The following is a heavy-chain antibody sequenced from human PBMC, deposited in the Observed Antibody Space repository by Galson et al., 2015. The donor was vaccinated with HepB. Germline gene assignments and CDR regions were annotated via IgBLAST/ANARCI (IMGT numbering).Heavy chain of an antibody. CDR2: ISSSGSTI. D-gene: IGHD3-3*01. CDR3: ARGWGSVLRFLEWSPGY. CDR1: GFTFSDYY. J-gene: IGHJ4*02. Sequence: SLRLSCAASGFTFSDYYMSWIRQAPGKGLEWVSYISSSGSTIYYADSVKGRFTISRDNAKNSLYLQMNSLRAEDTAVYYCARGWGSVLRFLEWSPGYWGQGTLVTVSS. V-gene: IGHV3-11*01.